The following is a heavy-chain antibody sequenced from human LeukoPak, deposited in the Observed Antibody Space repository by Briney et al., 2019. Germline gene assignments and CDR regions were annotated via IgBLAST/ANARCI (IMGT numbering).Heavy chain of an antibody. V-gene: IGHV3-21*01. D-gene: IGHD6-13*01. CDR1: GFTFSSYS. J-gene: IGHJ4*02. CDR3: ARDVEPGIAAAGTRGIVDY. Sequence: PGGSLRLSCAASGFTFSSYSMNWVRQAPGKGLEWVSSISSSSSYIYYADSVKGRFTISRDNAKNSLYLQMNSLRAEDTAVYYCARDVEPGIAAAGTRGIVDYWGQGTLVTVSS. CDR2: ISSSSSYI.